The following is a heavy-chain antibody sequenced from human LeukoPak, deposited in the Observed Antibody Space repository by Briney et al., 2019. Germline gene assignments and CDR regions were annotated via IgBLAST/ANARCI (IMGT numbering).Heavy chain of an antibody. Sequence: ASVKVSCRASGYTFNGSYMYWVRQAPGQGLEWMGWIKPNTGGTNYAQRFQGRVTMTRDTSISTAYMELSRLRSDDTAVYYCARSPRDGWYFDLWGRGTLVTVSS. J-gene: IGHJ2*01. CDR3: ARSPRDGWYFDL. CDR2: IKPNTGGT. D-gene: IGHD5-24*01. CDR1: GYTFNGSY. V-gene: IGHV1-2*02.